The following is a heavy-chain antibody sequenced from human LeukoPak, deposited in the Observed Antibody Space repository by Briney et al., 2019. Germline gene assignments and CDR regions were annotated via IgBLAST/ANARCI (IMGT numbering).Heavy chain of an antibody. CDR1: GFTFDDYA. J-gene: IGHJ4*02. V-gene: IGHV3-9*01. D-gene: IGHD3-9*01. CDR2: ISWNSGSI. CDR3: AKGPNFDWRFDY. Sequence: GGSLRLSCAASGFTFDDYAMHWVRQAPGKGLEWVSGISWNSGSIGYADSVKGRFTISRDNAKNSLYLQMNSLRAEDTALYYCAKGPNFDWRFDYWGQGTLVTVSS.